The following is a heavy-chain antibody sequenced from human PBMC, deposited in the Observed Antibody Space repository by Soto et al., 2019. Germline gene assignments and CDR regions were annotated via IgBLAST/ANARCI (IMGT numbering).Heavy chain of an antibody. CDR3: ASRSPALDY. D-gene: IGHD2-2*01. V-gene: IGHV3-33*01. J-gene: IGHJ4*02. Sequence: QVQLVESGGGVVQPGRSLRLSCAASGFTFSSYGMHWVRQAPGKGLEWVAVIWYDGSNQYYADSVKGRFTISRDNAKNTLYLQMTSLRVEDTAVYYCASRSPALDYWGQGTLVTVSS. CDR2: IWYDGSNQ. CDR1: GFTFSSYG.